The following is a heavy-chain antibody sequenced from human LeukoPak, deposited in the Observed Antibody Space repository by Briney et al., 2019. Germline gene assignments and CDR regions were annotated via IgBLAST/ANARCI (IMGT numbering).Heavy chain of an antibody. V-gene: IGHV1-69*05. CDR2: IIPIFGTA. CDR1: GYTFTNYY. J-gene: IGHJ4*02. Sequence: GASVKVSCKASGYTFTNYYMHWVRQAPGQGLEWMGGIIPIFGTANYAQKFQGRVTITTDESTSTAYMELSSLRSEDTAVYYCAREDYWGQGTLVTVSS. CDR3: AREDY.